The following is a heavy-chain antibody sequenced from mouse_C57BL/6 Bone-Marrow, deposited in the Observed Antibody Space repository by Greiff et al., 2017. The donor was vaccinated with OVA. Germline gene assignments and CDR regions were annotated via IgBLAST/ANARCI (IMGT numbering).Heavy chain of an antibody. Sequence: EVQRVESGPGLVKPSQSLSLTCSVTGYSITSGYYWNWIRQFPGNKLEWMGYISYDGSNNYNPSLKNRISITRDTSKNQFFLKLNSVTTEDTATYYCARHGGTDYWGQGTTLTVSS. V-gene: IGHV3-6*01. CDR1: GYSITSGYY. CDR2: ISYDGSN. CDR3: ARHGGTDY. D-gene: IGHD4-1*01. J-gene: IGHJ2*01.